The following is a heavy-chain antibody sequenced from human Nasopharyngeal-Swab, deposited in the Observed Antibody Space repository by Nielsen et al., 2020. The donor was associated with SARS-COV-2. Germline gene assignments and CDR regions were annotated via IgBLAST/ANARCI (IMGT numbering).Heavy chain of an antibody. Sequence: GESLKISCAASGFTFSSYNMNWVRQAPGKGLEWVSYISSSSSTIYYADSVKGRFTISRDNAKNSLYLQMNSLRDEDTAVYYCARVVDFSWGQGTLVTVSS. CDR1: GFTFSSYN. J-gene: IGHJ4*02. CDR3: ARVVDFS. V-gene: IGHV3-48*02. D-gene: IGHD2/OR15-2a*01. CDR2: ISSSSSTI.